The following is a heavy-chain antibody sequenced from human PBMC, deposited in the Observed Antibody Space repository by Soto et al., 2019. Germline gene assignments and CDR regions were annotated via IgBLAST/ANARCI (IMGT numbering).Heavy chain of an antibody. D-gene: IGHD6-13*01. V-gene: IGHV1-18*01. J-gene: IGHJ4*02. CDR2: ISGYNSIT. CDR3: ARAFGSTDY. CDR1: GYTFSSYG. Sequence: QVQLVQSGAEVKKPGASVKVSCEASGYTFSSYGISWVRQAPGQGIEWMGWISGYNSITRYAQKFQGRVTMTTDPSTSTAYMELRSLRSDDTAVYYCARAFGSTDYWGQGTLVTVSS.